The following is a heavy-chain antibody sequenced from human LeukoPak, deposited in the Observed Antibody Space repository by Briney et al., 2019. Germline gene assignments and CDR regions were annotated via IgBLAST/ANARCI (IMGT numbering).Heavy chain of an antibody. J-gene: IGHJ3*02. V-gene: IGHV1-8*03. CDR1: GYTFTSYD. CDR2: MNPNSGIT. CDR3: ARALLLWFGELSGAFDI. Sequence: ASVKVSCKASGYTFTSYDINWVRQATGQGLEWMGWMNPNSGITGYAQKFQGRVTITRNTSISTAYMELSSLRSEDTAVYYCARALLLWFGELSGAFDIWGQGTMVTVSS. D-gene: IGHD3-10*01.